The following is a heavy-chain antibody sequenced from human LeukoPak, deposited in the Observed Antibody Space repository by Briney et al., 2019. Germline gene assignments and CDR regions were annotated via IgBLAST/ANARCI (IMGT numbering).Heavy chain of an antibody. D-gene: IGHD5-24*01. CDR3: ARAVRRDGYNLYYFDY. CDR1: GGPISSYY. Sequence: PSETLSLTCTVSGGPISSYYWSWIRQPPGKGLEWIGYIYYSGSTNYNPSLKSRVTISVDTSKNQFSLKLSSVTAADTAVYYCARAVRRDGYNLYYFDYWGQGTLVTVSS. J-gene: IGHJ4*02. CDR2: IYYSGST. V-gene: IGHV4-59*01.